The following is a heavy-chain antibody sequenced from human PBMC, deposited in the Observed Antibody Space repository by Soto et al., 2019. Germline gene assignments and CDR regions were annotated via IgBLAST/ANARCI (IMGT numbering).Heavy chain of an antibody. J-gene: IGHJ4*02. CDR1: VFTFSTYA. CDR3: AKDPNGDYIGAFDS. CDR2: ISVGGGIT. V-gene: IGHV3-23*01. Sequence: EVQLLESGGGLVRPGGSLRLSCAGSVFTFSTYAMTWVRQAPGKGLEWVSTISVGGGITKYADSVKGRFTISIDNSKNTLYLQMNSLRDEDTAIYYCAKDPNGDYIGAFDSWGQGTLVTVSS. D-gene: IGHD4-17*01.